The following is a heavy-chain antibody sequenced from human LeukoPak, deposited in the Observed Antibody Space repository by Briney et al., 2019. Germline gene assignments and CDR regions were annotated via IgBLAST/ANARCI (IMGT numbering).Heavy chain of an antibody. CDR3: VIAAAGTDFDY. Sequence: GSVKVSCKASGYTFTGYYMHWVRQAPGQGLEWMGWINPNSGGTNYAQKFQGRVTMTRDTSISTAYMELSRLRSDDTAVYYCVIAAAGTDFDYWGQGTLVTVSS. D-gene: IGHD6-13*01. CDR1: GYTFTGYY. J-gene: IGHJ4*02. V-gene: IGHV1-2*02. CDR2: INPNSGGT.